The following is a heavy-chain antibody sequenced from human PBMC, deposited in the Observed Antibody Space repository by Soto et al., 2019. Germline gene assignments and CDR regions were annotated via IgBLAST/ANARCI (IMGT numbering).Heavy chain of an antibody. CDR2: ISAYSGNT. J-gene: IGHJ4*02. CDR1: GYTFSSYG. V-gene: IGHV1-18*01. D-gene: IGHD3-22*01. CDR3: ARDFYQSSGYCDY. Sequence: QVQLVQSGAEVKKPGASVKVSCKAYGYTFSSYGLSWVRQAPGQGLEWMGWISAYSGNTVYTQRFKGRLTMATDPSTGTAYMELRSLRSDDTAVYYCARDFYQSSGYCDYWGQGTLVTVSS.